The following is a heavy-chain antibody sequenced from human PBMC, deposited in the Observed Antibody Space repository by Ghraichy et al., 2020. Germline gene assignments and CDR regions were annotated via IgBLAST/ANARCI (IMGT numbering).Heavy chain of an antibody. CDR2: IIPIFGTA. V-gene: IGHV1-69*13. CDR1: GGTFSSYA. CDR3: ARSLEEYQLLTLFWFDP. Sequence: SVKVSCKASGGTFSSYAISWVRQAPGQGLEWMGGIIPIFGTANYAQKFQGRVTITADESTSTAYMELSSLRSEDTAVYYCARSLEEYQLLTLFWFDPWGQGTLVNVSS. D-gene: IGHD2-2*01. J-gene: IGHJ5*02.